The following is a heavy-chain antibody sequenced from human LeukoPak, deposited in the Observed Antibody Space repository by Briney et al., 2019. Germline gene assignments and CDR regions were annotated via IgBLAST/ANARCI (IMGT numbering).Heavy chain of an antibody. CDR2: INPNSGGT. Sequence: GASVKVSSTASGYTFTTYAMNWVRQAPGQGLEWMGWINPNSGGTNYAQKFQGRVTMTRDTSISTAYMELSRLRSDDTAVYYCARDYCSGGSCYQDYWGQGTLVTVSS. CDR1: GYTFTTYA. D-gene: IGHD2-15*01. CDR3: ARDYCSGGSCYQDY. V-gene: IGHV1-2*02. J-gene: IGHJ4*02.